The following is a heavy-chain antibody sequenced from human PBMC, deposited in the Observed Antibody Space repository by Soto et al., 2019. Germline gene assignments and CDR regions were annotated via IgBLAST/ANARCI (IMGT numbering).Heavy chain of an antibody. J-gene: IGHJ4*02. Sequence: GGSLRLSCAASAFTLSVYAMSWVRQAPGKGLEWVSAIISNGRRTFYADSFRGRFTISRDNSESTLYLQMNNLRAEDTAVYYCAKDSAVGYYDSSGYYSDWGQGTLVTVSS. D-gene: IGHD3-22*01. CDR3: AKDSAVGYYDSSGYYSD. CDR2: IISNGRRT. CDR1: AFTLSVYA. V-gene: IGHV3-23*01.